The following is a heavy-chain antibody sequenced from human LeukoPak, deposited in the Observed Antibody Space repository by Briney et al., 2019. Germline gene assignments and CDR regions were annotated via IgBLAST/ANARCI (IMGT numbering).Heavy chain of an antibody. D-gene: IGHD3-22*01. Sequence: SETLSLTCAVYGGSFSGYYWSWIRQPPGKGLEWIGEINHSGSTNYNPSLKSRVTISVDTSKNQFSLKLSSVTAVDTAVYYCARGRYYDSSGSSLFDYWGQGTLVTVSS. V-gene: IGHV4-34*01. CDR3: ARGRYYDSSGSSLFDY. J-gene: IGHJ4*02. CDR2: INHSGST. CDR1: GGSFSGYY.